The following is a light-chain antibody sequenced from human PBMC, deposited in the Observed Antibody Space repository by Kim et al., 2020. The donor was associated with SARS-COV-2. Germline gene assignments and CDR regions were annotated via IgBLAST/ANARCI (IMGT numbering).Light chain of an antibody. CDR3: QQYKSYPYT. V-gene: IGKV1-5*01. J-gene: IGKJ2*01. CDR1: HSISNW. CDR2: DAS. Sequence: DVQMTQSPSTLSASVGDRVTITCRASHSISNWLAWYQQKPGKAPKFLIYDASSLESGVPSRFSGSGSGTEFTLTISSLQPDDFATYYCQQYKSYPYTFGQGTKLEI.